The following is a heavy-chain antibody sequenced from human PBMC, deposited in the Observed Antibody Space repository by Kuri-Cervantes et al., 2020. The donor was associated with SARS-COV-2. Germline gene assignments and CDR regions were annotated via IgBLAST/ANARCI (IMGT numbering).Heavy chain of an antibody. V-gene: IGHV4-59*08. D-gene: IGHD5-24*01. Sequence: SETLSLTCAVYGGSFSGYYWSWIRQPPGKGLEWIGYIYYSGSTNYNPSLKSRVTISVDTSKNQFSLKLSSVTAADTAVYYCARKRWLQQDTYFDYWGQGTLVTVSS. J-gene: IGHJ4*02. CDR3: ARKRWLQQDTYFDY. CDR2: IYYSGST. CDR1: GGSFSGYY.